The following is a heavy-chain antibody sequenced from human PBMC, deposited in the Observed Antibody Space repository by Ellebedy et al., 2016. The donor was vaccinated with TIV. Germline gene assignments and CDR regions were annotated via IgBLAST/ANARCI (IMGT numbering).Heavy chain of an antibody. D-gene: IGHD5-18*01. Sequence: PGGSLRLSFSVSGFTVSDTFMIWVRQAPGKGLEWVSVVYSDDSIYYADSVKGRFIISRDGSKNTLYLQMNSLRAEDTAVYYCASRGYSYAPPAWGQGTLVSVSS. V-gene: IGHV3-53*01. CDR2: VYSDDSI. CDR3: ASRGYSYAPPA. CDR1: GFTVSDTF. J-gene: IGHJ5*02.